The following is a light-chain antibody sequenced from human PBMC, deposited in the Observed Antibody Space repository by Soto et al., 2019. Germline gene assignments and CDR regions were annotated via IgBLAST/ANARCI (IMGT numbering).Light chain of an antibody. CDR2: GTS. J-gene: IGKJ4*01. V-gene: IGKV1-39*01. CDR1: QSISKY. Sequence: DIQMTQPPSSLSASVGDRITLTCRASQSISKYLNWYQLKSGKGPKLLLYGTSTLQSGVPSRFSGSGSGTDFTLTISNLQPEDFAVDYCHYGYSTLLASGGGTRLEIK. CDR3: HYGYSTLLA.